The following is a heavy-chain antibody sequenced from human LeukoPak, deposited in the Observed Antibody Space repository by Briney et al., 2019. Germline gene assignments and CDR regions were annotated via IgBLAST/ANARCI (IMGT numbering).Heavy chain of an antibody. CDR3: ARGPGMGGGRRGYSYGYADY. CDR2: INHSGST. D-gene: IGHD5-18*01. V-gene: IGHV4-39*07. J-gene: IGHJ4*02. CDR1: GGSISSGGYY. Sequence: SEALSLTCTVSGGSISSGGYYRSWIRQPPGKGLEWIGEINHSGSTNYNPSLKSRVTISVDTSKNQFSLKLSSVTAADTAVYYCARGPGMGGGRRGYSYGYADYWGQGTLVTVSS.